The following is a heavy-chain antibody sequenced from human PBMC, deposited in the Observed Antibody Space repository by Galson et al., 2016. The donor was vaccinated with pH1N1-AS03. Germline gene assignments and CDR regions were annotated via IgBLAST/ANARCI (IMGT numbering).Heavy chain of an antibody. CDR3: ARRQERIVNGAYNRNVGYGAFDS. Sequence: SLRLSRAGSGFSFNNYWMHWVRQAPGQGLVWVARINNDGSDSTYADSVKGRFTISRDNSRNTVYLQMTGLRAEDTATYFCARRQERIVNGAYNRNVGYGAFDSWGQGTLVTVSS. V-gene: IGHV3-74*03. CDR2: INNDGSDS. CDR1: GFSFNNYW. J-gene: IGHJ5*01. D-gene: IGHD1-14*01.